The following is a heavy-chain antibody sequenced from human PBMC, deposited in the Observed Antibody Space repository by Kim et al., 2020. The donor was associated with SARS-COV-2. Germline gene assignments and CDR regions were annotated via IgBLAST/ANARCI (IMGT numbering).Heavy chain of an antibody. CDR3: TRDPCTGRGCYG. V-gene: IGHV3-49*03. Sequence: GGSLRLSCTPSGFTFGDFALNWFRQAPWKGLEWVAFIKSQSNGGTTQYAASVKDRFSISRDDSKNIAYLQMNSLKIEDTAVYYCTRDPCTGRGCYG. CDR2: IKSQSNGGTT. D-gene: IGHD2-8*02. J-gene: IGHJ6*01. CDR1: GFTFGDFA.